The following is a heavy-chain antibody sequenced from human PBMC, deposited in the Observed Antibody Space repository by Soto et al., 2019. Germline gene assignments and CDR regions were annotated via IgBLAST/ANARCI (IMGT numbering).Heavy chain of an antibody. CDR3: AKALVGVGATGEYFDY. D-gene: IGHD1-26*01. CDR2: ISYDGSNK. J-gene: IGHJ4*02. V-gene: IGHV3-30*18. Sequence: QVQLVESGGGVVQPGRSLRLSCAASGFTFSSYGMHWVRQAPGKGLEWVAVISYDGSNKYYADSVKGRFTISRDNSKYTLYLQMNSLRAEDTAVYYCAKALVGVGATGEYFDYGGQGTLVTVSS. CDR1: GFTFSSYG.